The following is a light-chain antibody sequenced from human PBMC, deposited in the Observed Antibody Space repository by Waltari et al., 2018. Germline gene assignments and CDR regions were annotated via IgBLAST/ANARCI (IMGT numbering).Light chain of an antibody. Sequence: VVLTQSPATLSLCAGAGDTLPCMARHNINTFLAWYQQKPGQAPRLLIYDASNRATGVPVRFSGGGSGTDFTLTISSLEPEDFAVYYCQQRAVWPPNFGGGTKVEIK. CDR1: HNINTF. CDR2: DAS. J-gene: IGKJ4*01. CDR3: QQRAVWPPN. V-gene: IGKV3-11*01.